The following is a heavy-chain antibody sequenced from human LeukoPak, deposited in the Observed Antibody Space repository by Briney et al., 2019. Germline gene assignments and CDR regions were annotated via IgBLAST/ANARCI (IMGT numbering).Heavy chain of an antibody. CDR1: GFTFSSYA. V-gene: IGHV3-23*01. CDR3: AKMKGHPLPKYYMDV. Sequence: GGSLRLSCAASGFTFSSYAMGWVRQAPGKGLEWVSDISGSGGSTYYADSVKGRFTISRDNSKNTLYLEMNSLRAEDTAIYYCAKMKGHPLPKYYMDVWGQGTTVTVSS. J-gene: IGHJ6*03. CDR2: ISGSGGST.